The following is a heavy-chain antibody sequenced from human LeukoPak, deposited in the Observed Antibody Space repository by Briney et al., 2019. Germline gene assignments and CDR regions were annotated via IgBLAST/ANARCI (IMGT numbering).Heavy chain of an antibody. D-gene: IGHD3-10*01. CDR1: GFTFSSYA. CDR3: ARVRAGDHYYGSGSYYWYYGMDV. Sequence: PGRSKRLSCAASGFTFSSYAMHWVRQAPGKGLEWVAVISYDGSNKYYADSVKGRFTISRDTCQNTLYLQMNSLRAEDTAVYYCARVRAGDHYYGSGSYYWYYGMDVGGGETGDTVSS. CDR2: ISYDGSNK. V-gene: IGHV3-30-3*01. J-gene: IGHJ6*04.